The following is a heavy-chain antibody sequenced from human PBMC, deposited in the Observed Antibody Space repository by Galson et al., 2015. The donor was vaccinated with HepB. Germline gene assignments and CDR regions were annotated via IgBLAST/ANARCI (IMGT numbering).Heavy chain of an antibody. CDR2: IKSKTDGGTT. D-gene: IGHD5-18*01. CDR1: GFTFSNAW. J-gene: IGHJ6*02. CDR3: TTDPHVDTAMAYYYYGMDV. Sequence: SLRLSCAASGFTFSNAWMSWVRQAPGKGLEWVGRIKSKTDGGTTDYAAPVKGRFTISRDDSKNTLYLQMNSLKTEDTAVYYCTTDPHVDTAMAYYYYGMDVWGQGTTVTVSS. V-gene: IGHV3-15*01.